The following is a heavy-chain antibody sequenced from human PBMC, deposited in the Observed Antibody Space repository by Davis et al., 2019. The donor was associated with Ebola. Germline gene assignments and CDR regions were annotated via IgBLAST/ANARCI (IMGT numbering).Heavy chain of an antibody. Sequence: PSETLSLTCNVSGGSISIHYYSWIRQSPGKGLEWVGYVFRSGSTNYNPALKSRATVTLDLSKNQVSLKVNSVTAADSAVYYCARALFGGGAMDVWGQGTTVTVSS. CDR1: GGSISIHY. D-gene: IGHD3-3*01. CDR3: ARALFGGGAMDV. V-gene: IGHV4-59*11. J-gene: IGHJ6*02. CDR2: VFRSGST.